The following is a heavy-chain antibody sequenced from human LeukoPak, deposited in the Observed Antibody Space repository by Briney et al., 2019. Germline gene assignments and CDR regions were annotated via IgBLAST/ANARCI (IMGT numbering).Heavy chain of an antibody. D-gene: IGHD3-10*01. V-gene: IGHV4-34*01. CDR2: INHSGST. CDR1: GGSFSGYY. CDR3: ARPARPSNPRRFGELMAIDY. J-gene: IGHJ4*02. Sequence: SETLSLTCAVYGGSFSGYYWSWIRQPPGKGLEWIGEINHSGSTNYNPSLKSRVTISVDTSKNQFSLQLSSVTAADTAVYYCARPARPSNPRRFGELMAIDYWGQGTLVTVSS.